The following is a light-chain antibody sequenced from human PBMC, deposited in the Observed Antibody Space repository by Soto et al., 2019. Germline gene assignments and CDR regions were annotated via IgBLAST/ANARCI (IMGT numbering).Light chain of an antibody. CDR1: QSVLYNSNNKNY. Sequence: IVMTQSPDSLAVSLGERATINCKSSQSVLYNSNNKNYLAWYQQKPGQPPKLLIYWASTRESGIPDRLSGTGSWSDFTLTISSLQAEDVAVYDYQPYCGIPYTFGQGTKLEIK. V-gene: IGKV4-1*01. CDR3: QPYCGIPYT. CDR2: WAS. J-gene: IGKJ2*01.